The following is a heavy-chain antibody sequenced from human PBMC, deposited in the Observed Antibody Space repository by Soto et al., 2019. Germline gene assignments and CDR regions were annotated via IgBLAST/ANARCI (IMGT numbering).Heavy chain of an antibody. CDR2: ISYDGSNK. CDR1: GFTFSSYG. D-gene: IGHD1-26*01. CDR3: AKDPEWELRNYYYYYYGMDV. V-gene: IGHV3-30*18. Sequence: GGSLRLSCAASGFTFSSYGMHWVRQAPGKGLEWVAVISYDGSNKYYADSVKGRFTISRDNSKNTLYLQMNSLRAEDTAVYYCAKDPEWELRNYYYYYYGMDVWGQGTTVTVSS. J-gene: IGHJ6*02.